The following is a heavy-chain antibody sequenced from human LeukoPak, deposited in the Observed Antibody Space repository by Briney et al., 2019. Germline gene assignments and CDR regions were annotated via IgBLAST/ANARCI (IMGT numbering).Heavy chain of an antibody. D-gene: IGHD2-2*01. CDR3: ARGRGYCSSNRCYPHYYGMDV. V-gene: IGHV4-34*01. CDR2: INHSVST. Sequence: PSETLSLTCAVYGGSFSGYYWSWIRQPPGKGLEWIGEINHSVSTNYNPSLKSRVTISVDTSKNQCSLKLRSVTAADTAVYYCARGRGYCSSNRCYPHYYGMDVWGKGTTVTVSS. CDR1: GGSFSGYY. J-gene: IGHJ6*04.